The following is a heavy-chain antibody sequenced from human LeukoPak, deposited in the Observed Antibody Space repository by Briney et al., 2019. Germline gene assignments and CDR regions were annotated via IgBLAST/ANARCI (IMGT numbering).Heavy chain of an antibody. CDR3: ARGGSWLFDY. V-gene: IGHV3-23*01. CDR1: GFTFSSYA. CDR2: ISGSGGII. D-gene: IGHD6-13*01. Sequence: PGRSLRLSCAASGFTFSSYAMSWVRQAPGEGLEWVSVISGSGGIIYYTDSVKGRFTISRDNSKNTLYLQMNSLRAEDTAVYYCARGGSWLFDYWGQGTLVTVSS. J-gene: IGHJ4*02.